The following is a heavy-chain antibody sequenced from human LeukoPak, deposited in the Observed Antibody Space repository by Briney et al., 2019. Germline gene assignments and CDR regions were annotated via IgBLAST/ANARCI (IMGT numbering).Heavy chain of an antibody. V-gene: IGHV1-2*02. Sequence: ASVKVSCKASGYTFTGYYMHWVRQAPGQGLGWMGWINPNSGGTNYAQKFQGRVTMTRDTSISTAYMELSRLRSDDTAVYYCARVGVGATTAFDIWGQGTMVTVSS. CDR3: ARVGVGATTAFDI. D-gene: IGHD1-26*01. CDR1: GYTFTGYY. CDR2: INPNSGGT. J-gene: IGHJ3*02.